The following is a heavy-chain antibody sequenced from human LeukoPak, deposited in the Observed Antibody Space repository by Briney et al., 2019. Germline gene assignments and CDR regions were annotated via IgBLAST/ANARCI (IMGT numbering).Heavy chain of an antibody. J-gene: IGHJ4*02. Sequence: GGSLRLSCAASGFTFSTSAMNWVRQVPGKGLEWVSSIDLDSSHIYYAASVRGRFAISRDNARNSVYLQMNSLRVEDTAVYYCARDPLRYLRVGHYDYWGQGTLVAVSS. V-gene: IGHV3-21*01. CDR2: IDLDSSHI. D-gene: IGHD3-9*01. CDR3: ARDPLRYLRVGHYDY. CDR1: GFTFSTSA.